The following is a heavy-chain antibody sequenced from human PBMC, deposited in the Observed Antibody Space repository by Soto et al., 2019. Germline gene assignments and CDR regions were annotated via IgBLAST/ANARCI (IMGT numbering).Heavy chain of an antibody. CDR3: ARWSRNLGLYYYYYIDV. CDR1: GYTFTSYD. Sequence: QVQLVQSGAEVKKPGASVKVSCKASGYTFTSYDINWVRQATGQGLEWMGWMNPNSGNTGYAQKFQGRVTITRNTSISTPYMELSSLRSEATAVYDCARWSRNLGLYYYYYIDVWGKGTTVTVSS. D-gene: IGHD4-4*01. V-gene: IGHV1-8*01. CDR2: MNPNSGNT. J-gene: IGHJ6*03.